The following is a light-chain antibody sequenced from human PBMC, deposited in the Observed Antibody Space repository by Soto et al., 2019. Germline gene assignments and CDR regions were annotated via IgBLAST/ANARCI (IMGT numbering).Light chain of an antibody. CDR1: QSFLYSSNNKNY. CDR2: WAS. CDR3: QHSYSTPPT. Sequence: DIVMTQSPDSLSVSLGERATINCKSSQSFLYSSNNKNYLAWYQQKPGQPPKLLISWASIRESGVPDRFSGSGSGTDFTLAISSLQAEDVAVYYCQHSYSTPPTFGQGTKVDIK. V-gene: IGKV4-1*01. J-gene: IGKJ1*01.